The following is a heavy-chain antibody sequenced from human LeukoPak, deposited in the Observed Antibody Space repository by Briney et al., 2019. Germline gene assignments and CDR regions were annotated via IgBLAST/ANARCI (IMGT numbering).Heavy chain of an antibody. J-gene: IGHJ4*02. CDR1: GFTFSGSA. D-gene: IGHD2-2*01. CDR3: TRPGGYYCSSTSCLDY. CDR2: IRSKANGYAT. V-gene: IGHV3-73*01. Sequence: GGSLRLSCAASGFTFSGSAMHWVRQASGKGLEWVGRIRSKANGYATAYAASVKGRFTISRDDSKNTAYLQMNSLKTEDTAVYYCTRPGGYYCSSTSCLDYWGQGTLVTVSS.